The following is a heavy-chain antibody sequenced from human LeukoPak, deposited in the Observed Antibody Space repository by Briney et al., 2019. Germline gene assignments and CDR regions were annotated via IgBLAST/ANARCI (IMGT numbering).Heavy chain of an antibody. Sequence: PGGSLRLSCAASGFTFSSYWMHWVRQAPGKGLVWVSRVNSDGSTTTYADSVKGRFTISRDNAKNSLYLQMNSLRAEDTAVYYCAREVGYDSSGYYASEYFQHWGQGTLVTVSS. CDR3: AREVGYDSSGYYASEYFQH. CDR2: VNSDGSTT. J-gene: IGHJ1*01. CDR1: GFTFSSYW. V-gene: IGHV3-74*01. D-gene: IGHD3-22*01.